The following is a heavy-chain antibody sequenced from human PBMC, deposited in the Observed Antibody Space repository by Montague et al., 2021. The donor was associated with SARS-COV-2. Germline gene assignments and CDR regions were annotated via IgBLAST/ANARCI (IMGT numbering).Heavy chain of an antibody. D-gene: IGHD3-3*01. CDR1: GDSINSEHW. Sequence: SETLSLTCAVSGDSINSEHWWSWVRQPPGKGLEWIVETHQWGGTNYNPSLRSRVSIFLDNSKNQFSLKLSSVTAADTAVYYCARADFWSGYLYFDYWGQGTLVTVSS. J-gene: IGHJ4*02. CDR3: ARADFWSGYLYFDY. V-gene: IGHV4-4*02. CDR2: THQWGGT.